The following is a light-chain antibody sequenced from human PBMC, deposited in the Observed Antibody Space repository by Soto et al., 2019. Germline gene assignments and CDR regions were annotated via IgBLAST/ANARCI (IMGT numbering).Light chain of an antibody. Sequence: EIVMTQSPATLSVSPGEIATLSCRASQSVSSNLAWYQQKPGQAPRLLIYGASTRATDVPARFSGSGSGTDFTLTITRLEPEDFAVYHCQQYDGSPRTFGQGTKVDI. V-gene: IGKV3-15*01. CDR2: GAS. J-gene: IGKJ1*01. CDR1: QSVSSN. CDR3: QQYDGSPRT.